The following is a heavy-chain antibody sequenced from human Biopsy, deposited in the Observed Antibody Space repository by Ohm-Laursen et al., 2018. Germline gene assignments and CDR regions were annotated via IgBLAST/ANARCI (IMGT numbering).Heavy chain of an antibody. Sequence: TLSHTCTVSGGSMIHYYWNWIRQSPGKGLEWIAYIYSSGITNYNPSLKSRLTISIDTSKNQFSLKLNSVTAADTAVYYCARATNSTGWPYYYFYGMDVWGQGTTVTVSS. CDR1: GGSMIHYY. J-gene: IGHJ6*02. D-gene: IGHD2/OR15-2a*01. CDR2: IYSSGIT. CDR3: ARATNSTGWPYYYFYGMDV. V-gene: IGHV4-59*01.